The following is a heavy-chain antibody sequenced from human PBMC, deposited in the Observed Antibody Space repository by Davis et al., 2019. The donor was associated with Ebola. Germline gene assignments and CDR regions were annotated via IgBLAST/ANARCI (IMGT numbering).Heavy chain of an antibody. J-gene: IGHJ5*02. V-gene: IGHV1-2*04. D-gene: IGHD3-10*01. CDR3: ARGDYYGSGSVWHWFDP. Sequence: AASVKVSCKASGYTFTGYYMHWVRQAPGQGLEWMGWINPNSGGTNYAQKFQGWVTMTRDTSISTAYMELSRLRSAATAVVYWARGDYYGSGSVWHWFDPWGQGTLVTVSS. CDR2: INPNSGGT. CDR1: GYTFTGYY.